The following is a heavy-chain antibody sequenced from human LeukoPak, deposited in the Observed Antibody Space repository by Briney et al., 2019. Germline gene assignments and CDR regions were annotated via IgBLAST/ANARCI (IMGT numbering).Heavy chain of an antibody. V-gene: IGHV3-7*01. CDR2: IRQDGGEK. CDR3: AGNEPEGYSLL. D-gene: IGHD5-18*01. CDR1: GFTFSNYW. Sequence: GGSLRLSRAVSGFTFSNYWMSWIRHVPGKGLDWVANIRQDGGEKHYVGSVKGRFTISRDNTKNSLYLQMNSLRAEDTAVYYCAGNEPEGYSLLWGQGTLVTVSS. J-gene: IGHJ4*02.